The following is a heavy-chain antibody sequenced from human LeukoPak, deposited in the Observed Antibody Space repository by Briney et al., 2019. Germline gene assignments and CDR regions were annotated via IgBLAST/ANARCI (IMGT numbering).Heavy chain of an antibody. CDR3: ARDIGGSDYGDSRDAFDI. Sequence: GASVKVSCKASGGTFSSYSISWVRQAPGQGPEWMGGSIPIFGTANYAQKFQGRDTITTDESTSTAYMELSSLRSEDTAVYYCARDIGGSDYGDSRDAFDIWGQGTMVIVSS. V-gene: IGHV1-69*05. J-gene: IGHJ3*02. CDR2: SIPIFGTA. D-gene: IGHD4-17*01. CDR1: GGTFSSYS.